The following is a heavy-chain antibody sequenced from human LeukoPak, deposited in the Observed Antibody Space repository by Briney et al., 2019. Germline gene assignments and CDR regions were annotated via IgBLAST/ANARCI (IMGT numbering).Heavy chain of an antibody. V-gene: IGHV3-53*01. J-gene: IGHJ4*02. CDR2: IYSGGST. CDR3: STSFDY. Sequence: GGSLRLSCAASGFTVSSNYMSWVRQAPGKGLEWVSVIYSGGSTYYADFVKGRSTISRDNSKNTLYLQMNSLRAEDTAVYYCSTSFDYWGQGTLVTVSS. CDR1: GFTVSSNY.